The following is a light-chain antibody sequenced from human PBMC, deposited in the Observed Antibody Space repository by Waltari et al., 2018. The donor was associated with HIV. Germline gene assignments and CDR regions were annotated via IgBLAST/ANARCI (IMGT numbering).Light chain of an antibody. V-gene: IGLV3-10*01. CDR2: EDS. J-gene: IGLJ2*01. Sequence: SYELTQPPSVSVSPGQTARITCSGDALPKKFAYWYQQKSGQAPVLVIYEDSKRPSGIPQRFSGSSSGTMATLTISGAQVADEADYYCYSSDNSGTHIRVFGGGTKLTVL. CDR3: YSSDNSGTHIRV. CDR1: ALPKKF.